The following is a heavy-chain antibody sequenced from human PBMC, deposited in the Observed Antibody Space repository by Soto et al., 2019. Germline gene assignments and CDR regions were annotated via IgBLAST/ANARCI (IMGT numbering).Heavy chain of an antibody. D-gene: IGHD2-2*03. CDR1: GGSISSGGYY. CDR3: ARLNGYCVSTGCHGYYGMDV. CDR2: IYYSGST. J-gene: IGHJ6*02. V-gene: IGHV4-31*03. Sequence: PSETLSLTCTVSGGSISSGGYYWSWIRQHPGKGLEWIGYIYYSGSTYYNPSLKSRVTISVDTSMNEFSLRLSSVTAADTAVYYCARLNGYCVSTGCHGYYGMDVWGQGTTVTVSS.